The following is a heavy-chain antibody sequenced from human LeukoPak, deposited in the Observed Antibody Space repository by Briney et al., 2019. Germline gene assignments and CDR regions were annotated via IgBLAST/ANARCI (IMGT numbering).Heavy chain of an antibody. D-gene: IGHD3-10*01. V-gene: IGHV4-34*01. J-gene: IGHJ4*02. Sequence: SETLSLTCAVYGGSFSGYYWRWIRQPPGKGLEWIGEINHSGSTNYNPSLKSRVTISVDTSKNQFSLKLSSVTAADTAVYYCARHPDVPRGIITYSEFDSWGQGTLVTVSS. CDR1: GGSFSGYY. CDR3: ARHPDVPRGIITYSEFDS. CDR2: INHSGST.